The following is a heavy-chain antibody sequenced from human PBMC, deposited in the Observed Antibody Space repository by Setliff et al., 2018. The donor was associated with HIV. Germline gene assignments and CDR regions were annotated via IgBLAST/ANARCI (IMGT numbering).Heavy chain of an antibody. CDR2: IYRGGST. V-gene: IGHV3-53*01. CDR3: ARDSPLSHFDY. Sequence: GSLRLSCAASGFTVSSNYMSWVRQAPGKGLEWVSVIYRGGSTYYADSVRGRFTISRDNAKNSLYLQMNSLRAEDMALYYCARDSPLSHFDYWGQVTLVTVSS. J-gene: IGHJ4*02. CDR1: GFTVSSNY.